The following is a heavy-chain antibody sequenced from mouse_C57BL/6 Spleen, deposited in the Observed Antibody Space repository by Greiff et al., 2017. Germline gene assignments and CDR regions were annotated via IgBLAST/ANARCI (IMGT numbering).Heavy chain of an antibody. CDR2: IDPETGGT. J-gene: IGHJ4*01. Sequence: QVQLKESGAELVRPGASVTLSCKASGYTFTDYEMHWVKQTPVHGLEWIGAIDPETGGTAYNQKFKGKAILTADKSSSTAYMELRSLTSEDSAVYYCTRWGITTVDYWGQGTSVTVSS. CDR1: GYTFTDYE. V-gene: IGHV1-15*01. CDR3: TRWGITTVDY. D-gene: IGHD1-1*01.